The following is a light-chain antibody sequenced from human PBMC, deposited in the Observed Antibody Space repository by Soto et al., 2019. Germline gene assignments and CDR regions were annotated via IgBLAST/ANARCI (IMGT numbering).Light chain of an antibody. CDR2: EVS. CDR1: SSDVGVYNY. CDR3: SSYAGSNVA. V-gene: IGLV2-8*01. Sequence: QSALTQPPSASGSPGQSVTISCTGTSSDVGVYNYVSWYQQHPGKVPKLMIYEVSKRPSGVPDRFSGSKSGNTASLTVSGLQAEDEADYYCSSYAGSNVAFGGGTKVTVL. J-gene: IGLJ2*01.